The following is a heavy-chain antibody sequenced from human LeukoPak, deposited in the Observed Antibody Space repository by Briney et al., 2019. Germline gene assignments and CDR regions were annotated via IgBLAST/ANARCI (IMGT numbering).Heavy chain of an antibody. CDR2: IDPSGTAL. CDR3: ARAAYNWN. V-gene: IGHV3-11*01. J-gene: IGHJ4*02. Sequence: GGSLRLSCAASGFTIRDYVLSWVRQAPGKGLEWVSYIDPSGTALYYADSVKGRFTVCRDNGKNSLSLQLRSLRAEDTALYYCARAAYNWNWGQGTLVTVSS. D-gene: IGHD1-20*01. CDR1: GFTIRDYV.